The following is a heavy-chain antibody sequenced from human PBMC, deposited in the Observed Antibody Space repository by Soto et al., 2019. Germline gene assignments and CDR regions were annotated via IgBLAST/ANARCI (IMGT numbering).Heavy chain of an antibody. CDR3: ARSDGRY. Sequence: SETLSLTCSVSGASVSSDSYYWSWIRQPPGKGLEWIGYIYYSGSTNYNPSLKSRVTISVDTSKNQFSLKLSSVTAADTAVYYCARSDGRYWGQGTLVTVSS. CDR1: GASVSSDSYY. J-gene: IGHJ4*02. CDR2: IYYSGST. V-gene: IGHV4-61*01.